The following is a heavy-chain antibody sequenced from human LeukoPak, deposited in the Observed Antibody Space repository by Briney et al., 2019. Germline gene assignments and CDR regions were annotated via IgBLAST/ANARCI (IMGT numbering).Heavy chain of an antibody. V-gene: IGHV3-30*02. J-gene: IGHJ6*03. D-gene: IGHD3-10*01. CDR1: GFTFNSYG. CDR2: IRFDGSYK. CDR3: ARVLSGRGSLYDYYYYMDV. Sequence: GGSLRLSCAPSGFTFNSYGMHWVRQAPGKGLEWVAFIRFDGSYKYYADSVKGRFTISRDTSKNTLYLQTNSLRAEDTAVYYCARVLSGRGSLYDYYYYMDVWGKGTTVTISS.